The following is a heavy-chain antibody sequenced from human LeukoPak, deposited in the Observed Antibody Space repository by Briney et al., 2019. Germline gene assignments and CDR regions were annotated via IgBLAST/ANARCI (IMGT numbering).Heavy chain of an antibody. V-gene: IGHV4-59*01. CDR2: IYYSGST. Sequence: SETLSLTCTVSGGSISSYYWSWIRQPPGKGLEWIGYIYYSGSTNYNPSPKSRVTISVDTSKNQFSLKLSSVTAADTAVYYCTTLKLGTMVRGDRNWFDPWGQGTLVTVSS. D-gene: IGHD3-10*01. CDR1: GGSISSYY. J-gene: IGHJ5*02. CDR3: TTLKLGTMVRGDRNWFDP.